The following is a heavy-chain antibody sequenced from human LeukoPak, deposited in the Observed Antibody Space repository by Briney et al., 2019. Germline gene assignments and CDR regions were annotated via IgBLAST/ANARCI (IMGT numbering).Heavy chain of an antibody. V-gene: IGHV4-59*01. Sequence: SETLSLTCTVSGGSISSYYWSWIRQPPGKELEWIGYIYYSGSTNYNPSLKSRVSISVDTSKNQFSLKVSSVTPADTAVYYCARGRAAAEVYWGQGTLVTVSS. D-gene: IGHD6-13*01. CDR3: ARGRAAAEVY. J-gene: IGHJ4*02. CDR2: IYYSGST. CDR1: GGSISSYY.